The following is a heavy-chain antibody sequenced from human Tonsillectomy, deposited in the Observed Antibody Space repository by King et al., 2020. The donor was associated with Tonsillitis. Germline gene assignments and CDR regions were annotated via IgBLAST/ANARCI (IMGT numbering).Heavy chain of an antibody. CDR2: INQDGSEK. CDR1: GFTLSSYW. J-gene: IGHJ4*02. V-gene: IGHV3-7*01. D-gene: IGHD6-13*01. CDR3: ARDGEQLVLFDY. Sequence: QLVQSGGDLVQPGGSLRLSCVASGFTLSSYWMSWVRQAPGKGLEWVANINQDGSEKYYVDSVKGRSTISRDNAKNSLYLQMNSLRAEDTAVYYCARDGEQLVLFDYWGQGTLVTVSS.